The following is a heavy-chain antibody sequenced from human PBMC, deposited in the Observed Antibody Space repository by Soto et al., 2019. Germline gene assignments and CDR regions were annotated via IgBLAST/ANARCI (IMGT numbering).Heavy chain of an antibody. CDR3: ARSRSAMADGMNV. CDR2: IRIGPGIT. CDR1: GVNLRGYA. V-gene: IGHV3-23*01. J-gene: IGHJ6*02. Sequence: GGSLRLSCEVSGVNLRGYAMSWVRQAPGKGLEWVSGIRIGPGITYYADSVKGRFTISSDISRKTVYLQMNNLRGEDTALYFCARSRSAMADGMNVWGQGTTVTVSS. D-gene: IGHD5-18*01.